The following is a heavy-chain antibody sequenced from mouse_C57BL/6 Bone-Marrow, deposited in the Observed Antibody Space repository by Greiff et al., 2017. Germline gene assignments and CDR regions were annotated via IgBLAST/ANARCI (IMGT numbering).Heavy chain of an antibody. CDR2: IYPGSGST. J-gene: IGHJ4*01. Sequence: QVQLKQSGAELVKPGASVKMSCKASGYTFTSYWITWVKQRPGQGLEWIGDIYPGSGSTNSNEKFKRKATVTFDSSSSTAYMQQSRLTTEDSAVYYCARSAENEYDLGAMDYWGQGTSDTVTS. D-gene: IGHD2-4*01. CDR1: GYTFTSYW. CDR3: ARSAENEYDLGAMDY. V-gene: IGHV1-55*01.